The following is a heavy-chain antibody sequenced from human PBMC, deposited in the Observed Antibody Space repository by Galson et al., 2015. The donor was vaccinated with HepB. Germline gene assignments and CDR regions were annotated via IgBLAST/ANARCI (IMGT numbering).Heavy chain of an antibody. D-gene: IGHD3-3*01. J-gene: IGHJ5*02. CDR1: GYTSTSYG. Sequence: SVKVSCKASGYTSTSYGISWVRQAPGQGLEWMGWISAYNGNTNYAQKLQGRVTMTTDTSTSTAYMELRSLRSDDTAVYYCARLRGWEWITEAWFDPWGQGTLVTVSS. CDR3: ARLRGWEWITEAWFDP. CDR2: ISAYNGNT. V-gene: IGHV1-18*04.